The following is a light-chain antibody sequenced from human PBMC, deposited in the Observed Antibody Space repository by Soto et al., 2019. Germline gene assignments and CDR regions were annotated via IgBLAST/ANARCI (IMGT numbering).Light chain of an antibody. J-gene: IGKJ1*01. CDR3: QQYHRSPPSWT. Sequence: EIVLTQSPGTLSLSPGERATLSCRASQSVDSNYLAWYQQKPGQAPRLLIYGASSRATGVPDRFSGSGSGTDFTLTISRLEPGDFALYHCQQYHRSPPSWTFGQGTKVEIK. CDR1: QSVDSNY. CDR2: GAS. V-gene: IGKV3-20*01.